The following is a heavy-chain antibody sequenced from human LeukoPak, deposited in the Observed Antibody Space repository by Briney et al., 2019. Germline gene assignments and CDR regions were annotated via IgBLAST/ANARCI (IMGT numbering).Heavy chain of an antibody. CDR2: ISGGGGTT. Sequence: GGSLRLSCAASGFPFSSHAMSWVRQAPGKGLKWVSGISGGGGTTYYADSVKGRFTISRDSSRNTLYLQMSTLRDEDTAVYYCAKDGGVTGYYSRGYLDYWGQGTLVTVSS. CDR3: AKDGGVTGYYSRGYLDY. V-gene: IGHV3-23*01. J-gene: IGHJ4*02. CDR1: GFPFSSHA. D-gene: IGHD3-9*01.